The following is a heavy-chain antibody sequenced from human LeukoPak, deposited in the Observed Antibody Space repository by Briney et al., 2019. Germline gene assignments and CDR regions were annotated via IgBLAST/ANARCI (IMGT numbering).Heavy chain of an antibody. CDR3: ASWGRYYYMDV. CDR1: GFTFSSYW. J-gene: IGHJ6*03. Sequence: GGSLRLSCAASGFTFSSYWMHWVRQAPGKGLAWVSRINSDGSSTSYADSVKGRFTISRDNAKNTLYLQMNSLRAEDTAVYYCASWGRYYYMDVWGKGNTVTVSS. CDR2: INSDGSST. V-gene: IGHV3-74*01. D-gene: IGHD7-27*01.